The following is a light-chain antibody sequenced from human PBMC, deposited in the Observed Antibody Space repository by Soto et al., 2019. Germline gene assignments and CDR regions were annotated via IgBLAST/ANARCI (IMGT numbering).Light chain of an antibody. CDR2: DVS. CDR3: SSYTSSSTRV. V-gene: IGLV2-14*01. J-gene: IGLJ1*01. CDR1: SSDVGGYNY. Sequence: ALTQPASVSGSPAQSITISCTGTSSDVGGYNYVSWYQQHPGKAPKLMIYDVSNRPSGVSNRFSGSKSGNTASLTISGLQAEDEADYYCSSYTSSSTRVFGTGTKVTVL.